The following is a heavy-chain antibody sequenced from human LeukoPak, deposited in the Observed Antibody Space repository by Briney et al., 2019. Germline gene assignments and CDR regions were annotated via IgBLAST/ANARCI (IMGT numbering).Heavy chain of an antibody. CDR1: GFTFSSYS. J-gene: IGHJ4*02. Sequence: GGSLRLSCAASGFTFSSYSMNWVRQAPGKGREWVSSISSSSSYIYYADSVKGRFTISRDNAKNSLYLQMNSLRAEDTAVYYCARDLPSDYVWGSYRDFDYWGQGTLVTVSS. D-gene: IGHD3-16*02. V-gene: IGHV3-21*01. CDR3: ARDLPSDYVWGSYRDFDY. CDR2: ISSSSSYI.